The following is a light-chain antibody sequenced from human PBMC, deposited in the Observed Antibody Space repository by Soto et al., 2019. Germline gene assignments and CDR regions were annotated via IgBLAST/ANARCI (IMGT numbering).Light chain of an antibody. Sequence: EIVMTQSPATLSVSPGERATLSCRASQSVSSNLAWYQQKPGQAPRLLIYGASTRATGIPATFSGSGSGTEFTLTISILQSEDVAVYYCQQYNNWPRTFCQGTKVESK. CDR3: QQYNNWPRT. J-gene: IGKJ1*01. CDR2: GAS. V-gene: IGKV3-15*01. CDR1: QSVSSN.